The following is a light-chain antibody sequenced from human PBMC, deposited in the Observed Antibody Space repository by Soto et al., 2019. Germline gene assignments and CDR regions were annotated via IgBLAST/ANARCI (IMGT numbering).Light chain of an antibody. Sequence: DIVMTQSPDSLAVSLGERATINCKSSQSVLYSSNNKNYLAWYQQKPGQPPKLLIYWASTRESGVPDRFSGRGSGPDFTLTISSLQAEDVAVYYCQQYYSTPLTFGGGTKVEIK. V-gene: IGKV4-1*01. J-gene: IGKJ4*01. CDR1: QSVLYSSNNKNY. CDR3: QQYYSTPLT. CDR2: WAS.